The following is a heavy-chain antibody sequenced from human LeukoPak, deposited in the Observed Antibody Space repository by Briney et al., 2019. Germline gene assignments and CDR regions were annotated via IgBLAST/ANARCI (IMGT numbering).Heavy chain of an antibody. Sequence: PGGSLRLSCAASGFTFSTYAMHWVRHAPGKGLEWVAFISYDGTNKYCADSVKGRFTISRDNAKNSLYLQMNSLRDEDTAVYYCATQNYYDSFWGQGTLVTVSS. D-gene: IGHD3-22*01. J-gene: IGHJ4*02. CDR3: ATQNYYDSF. CDR2: ISYDGTNK. V-gene: IGHV3-30-3*01. CDR1: GFTFSTYA.